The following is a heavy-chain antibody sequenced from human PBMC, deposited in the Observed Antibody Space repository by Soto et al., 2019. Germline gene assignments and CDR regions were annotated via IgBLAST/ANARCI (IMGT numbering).Heavy chain of an antibody. CDR2: ISYSGST. V-gene: IGHV4-59*01. CDR3: AREGVTPSYYYDCGMDV. CDR1: GGSISSYY. D-gene: IGHD5-18*01. Sequence: QVQLQESGPGLVKPSETLSLTCTVSGGSISSYYWSWIRQPPGKGLEWIGYISYSGSTNYNSSLKSRVTISVDTSKNQFSLKLSSVTAADTAVYYCAREGVTPSYYYDCGMDVWVQGTTVTVSS. J-gene: IGHJ6*02.